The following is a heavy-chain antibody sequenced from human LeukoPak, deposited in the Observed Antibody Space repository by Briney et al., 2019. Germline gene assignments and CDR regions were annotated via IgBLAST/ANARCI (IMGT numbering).Heavy chain of an antibody. CDR3: ARGVVVVTASWYFDL. V-gene: IGHV3-21*01. CDR2: ISSSSSYI. J-gene: IGHJ2*01. CDR1: GFTFSSYS. Sequence: PGGSLRLSCAASGFTFSSYSMNWVRQAPGKGLDWVSSISSSSSYIYYADSVKGRFTISRDNAKNSLYLQMNSLRAEDTAVYYCARGVVVVTASWYFDLWGRGTLVTVSS. D-gene: IGHD2-21*02.